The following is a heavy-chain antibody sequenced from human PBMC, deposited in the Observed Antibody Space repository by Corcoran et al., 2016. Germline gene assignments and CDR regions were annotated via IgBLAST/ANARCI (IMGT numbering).Heavy chain of an antibody. D-gene: IGHD5-18*01. V-gene: IGHV3-48*04. Sequence: EVQLVESGGGLVPPGGSLRLSCAASGFTFSSYSMNWVRQAPGKGLEWVSYISSSSSTIYYADSVKGRFTISRDNVKNSLYLQMNSLRAEDTAVYDCARAGTVSGLPKQDSIWFDPWGQGTLVTVST. CDR1: GFTFSSYS. CDR3: ARAGTVSGLPKQDSIWFDP. J-gene: IGHJ5*02. CDR2: ISSSSSTI.